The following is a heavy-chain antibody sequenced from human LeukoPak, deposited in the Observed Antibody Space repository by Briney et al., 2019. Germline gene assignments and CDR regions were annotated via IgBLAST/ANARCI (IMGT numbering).Heavy chain of an antibody. J-gene: IGHJ5*01. Sequence: GGSLRLSCAASGVTFTSYAMSCVRQAPGKGLEWVSGISGSGGTTYYADSVKGRFTFSRDNSKNTMYLKMNSLRAEDAAISYCARIGHDLYQTFDAWGHGTLITVSS. CDR2: ISGSGGTT. CDR3: ARIGHDLYQTFDA. CDR1: GVTFTSYA. V-gene: IGHV3-23*01. D-gene: IGHD2-2*01.